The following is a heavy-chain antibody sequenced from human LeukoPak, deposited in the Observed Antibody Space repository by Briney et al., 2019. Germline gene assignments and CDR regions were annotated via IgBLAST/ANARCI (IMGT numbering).Heavy chain of an antibody. J-gene: IGHJ2*01. D-gene: IGHD3-22*01. V-gene: IGHV3-11*06. Sequence: GGSLRLSCAASGFTFSDYYMSWIRQAPGKGLEWVSYISSSSIYRYYADSVKGRFTISRDNAKNSMYLQMNSLRVEDTAVYYCARSRQHYYESSGNYEIFNWYFDLWGRGTLVTVSS. CDR2: ISSSSIYR. CDR1: GFTFSDYY. CDR3: ARSRQHYYESSGNYEIFNWYFDL.